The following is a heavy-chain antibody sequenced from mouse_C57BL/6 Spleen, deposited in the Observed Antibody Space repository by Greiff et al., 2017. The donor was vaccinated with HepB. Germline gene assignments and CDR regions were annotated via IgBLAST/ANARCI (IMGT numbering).Heavy chain of an antibody. CDR2: INPGSGGT. V-gene: IGHV1-54*01. Sequence: VQRVESGAELVRPGTSVKVSCKASGYAFTNYLIAWVKQRPGQGLEWIGVINPGSGGTNYNEKFKGKATLTADKSYSTANLQLSSLTSEDAAVYFCARSHYDGSSYDAMGDWGQGTSVTVSS. CDR3: ARSHYDGSSYDAMGD. D-gene: IGHD1-1*01. CDR1: GYAFTNYL. J-gene: IGHJ4*01.